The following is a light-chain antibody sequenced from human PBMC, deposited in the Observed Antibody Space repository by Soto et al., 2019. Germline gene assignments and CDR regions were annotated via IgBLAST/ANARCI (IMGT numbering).Light chain of an antibody. V-gene: IGKV3-20*01. CDR2: DAS. CDR1: QSVSSSF. J-gene: IGKJ1*01. Sequence: EIVFTQSPGTLSLSPGERATLSCRASQSVSSSFLAWYQQKPGQAPRLLIYDASSRATGIPDRFSGSGSGTDFTLTISRLEPEDFAVYYCQQYGISPRWTFGQGTKVDIK. CDR3: QQYGISPRWT.